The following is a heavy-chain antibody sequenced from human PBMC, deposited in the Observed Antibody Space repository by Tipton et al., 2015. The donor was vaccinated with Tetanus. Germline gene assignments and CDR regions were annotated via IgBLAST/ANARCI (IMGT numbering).Heavy chain of an antibody. J-gene: IGHJ4*02. D-gene: IGHD3-22*01. V-gene: IGHV4-59*08. Sequence: LRLSCTVSGGSISSYYWSWIRQPPGKGLEWIGYIYYSGSTYYNPSLKSRVTISVDTSKNQFSLKLSSVTAADTAVYYCARQSFPDYYDSSGYYLNYWGQGTLVTVSS. CDR1: GGSISSYY. CDR3: ARQSFPDYYDSSGYYLNY. CDR2: IYYSGST.